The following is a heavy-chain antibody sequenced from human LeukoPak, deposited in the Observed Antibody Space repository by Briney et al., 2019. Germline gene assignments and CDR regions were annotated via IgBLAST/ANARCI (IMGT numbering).Heavy chain of an antibody. CDR1: GYSFTDYW. CDR2: IFPRDSNT. D-gene: IGHD1-1*01. V-gene: IGHV5-51*01. CDR3: ARGSANWNYSMDV. Sequence: GESLKISCKGSGYSFTDYWIAWVRQMPGKGLEWMGIIFPRDSNTRYSPSFQGQVTISADKSITTAYLQWSSLKASDTATFYCARGSANWNYSMDVWGQGTTVTVSS. J-gene: IGHJ6*02.